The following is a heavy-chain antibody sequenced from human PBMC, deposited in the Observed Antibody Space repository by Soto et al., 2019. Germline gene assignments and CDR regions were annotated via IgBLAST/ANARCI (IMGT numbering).Heavy chain of an antibody. CDR2: ISYDGSDK. CDR3: AREINSHFDY. Sequence: QVQLVESGGGVVQPGRSLRLSCAASGLTFSSYGMNWVRQAPGKGLEWVAVISYDGSDKYYADSVKGRFTISRDNSKNTLFLQMNSLRADETAVYYCAREINSHFDYWGQGTLVTVSS. D-gene: IGHD2-15*01. V-gene: IGHV3-30-3*01. J-gene: IGHJ4*02. CDR1: GLTFSSYG.